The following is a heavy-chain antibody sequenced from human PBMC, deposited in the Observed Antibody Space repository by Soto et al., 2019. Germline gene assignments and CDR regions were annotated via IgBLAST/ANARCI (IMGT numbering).Heavy chain of an antibody. Sequence: GGSLRLSCAASGFTFSGYAMHWVRQAPGKGLEWVALISYDGSNKYYADSVKGRFTISRDSSKNTMYLQMNSLRAEDTAVFYCARGSGGYSYYGVDVWGQGTTVTVPS. CDR1: GFTFSGYA. CDR2: ISYDGSNK. V-gene: IGHV3-30-3*01. D-gene: IGHD3-16*01. CDR3: ARGSGGYSYYGVDV. J-gene: IGHJ6*02.